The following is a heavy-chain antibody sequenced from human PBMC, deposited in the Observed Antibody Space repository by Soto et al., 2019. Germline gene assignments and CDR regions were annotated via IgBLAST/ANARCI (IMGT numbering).Heavy chain of an antibody. D-gene: IGHD2-21*02. J-gene: IGHJ4*02. Sequence: SETLSLTCAVSGGSISSGGSSWSWIRQPPGKGLEWIGYIYHSGSTYYNPSLKSRVTISLDTSKNQLSLKLSSVTAADTAVYYCARAPSAPSGSGGNSGHFDYWGQGTLLTVSS. CDR3: ARAPSAPSGSGGNSGHFDY. CDR1: GGSISSGGSS. V-gene: IGHV4-30-2*01. CDR2: IYHSGST.